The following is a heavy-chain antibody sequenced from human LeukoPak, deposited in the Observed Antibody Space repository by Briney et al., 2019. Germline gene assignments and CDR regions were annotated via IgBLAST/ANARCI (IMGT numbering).Heavy chain of an antibody. CDR2: IYYSGST. J-gene: IGHJ4*02. CDR3: AREGVTKYYFDY. CDR1: GGSISSSSYY. D-gene: IGHD4-11*01. Sequence: SETLSLTCTVSGGSISSSSYYGGWIRQPPGKGLEWIGYIYYSGSTDYNPSLKSRVTISVDTSKNQFSLKLSSVTAADTAVYYCAREGVTKYYFDYWGQGTLVTVSS. V-gene: IGHV4-61*01.